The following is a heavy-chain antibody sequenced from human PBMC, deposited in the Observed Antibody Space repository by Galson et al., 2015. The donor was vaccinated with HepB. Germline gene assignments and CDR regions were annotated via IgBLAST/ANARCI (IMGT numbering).Heavy chain of an antibody. CDR2: ISNDGSEK. CDR1: RFTFSDYG. Sequence: SLRLSCAASRFTFSDYGMHWVRQAPGKGLEWVAVISNDGSEKYYADSVKGRFTISRDNSKNTLYLQMNSLRTEDTAVYYCAKGTSYCTLISCYWVDHWGQGTLVTVSS. J-gene: IGHJ5*02. D-gene: IGHD2-2*01. V-gene: IGHV3-30*18. CDR3: AKGTSYCTLISCYWVDH.